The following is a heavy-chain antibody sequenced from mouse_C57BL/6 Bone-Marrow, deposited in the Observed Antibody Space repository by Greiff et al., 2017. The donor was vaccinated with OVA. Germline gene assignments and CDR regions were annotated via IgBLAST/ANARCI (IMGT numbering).Heavy chain of an antibody. CDR1: GYTFTSYW. Sequence: QVQLQQPGAELVKPGASVKMSCKASGYTFTSYWITWVKQRPGQGLEWIGDIYPGSGSTNYNEKFKSKATLTVDTSSSTAYMQLSSLTSEDSAVYYCARGLLRSLYAMDYWGQGTSVTVSS. D-gene: IGHD1-1*01. J-gene: IGHJ4*01. CDR3: ARGLLRSLYAMDY. V-gene: IGHV1-55*01. CDR2: IYPGSGST.